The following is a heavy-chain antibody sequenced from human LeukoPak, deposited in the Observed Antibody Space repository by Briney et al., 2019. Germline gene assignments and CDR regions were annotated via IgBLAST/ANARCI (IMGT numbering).Heavy chain of an antibody. CDR2: INPNSGGT. V-gene: IGHV1-2*04. CDR1: GYTFDSYD. CDR3: ARDHGDGYPGLDY. J-gene: IGHJ4*02. D-gene: IGHD5-24*01. Sequence: ASVNVSCEASGYTFDSYDINWVRQAPGQGLEWMGWINPNSGGTNYAQKFQGWVTMTRDTSISTAYMELSRLRSDDTAVYYCARDHGDGYPGLDYWGQGTLVTVSS.